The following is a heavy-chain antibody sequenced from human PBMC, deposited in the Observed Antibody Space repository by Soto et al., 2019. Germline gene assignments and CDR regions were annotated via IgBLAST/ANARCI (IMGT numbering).Heavy chain of an antibody. V-gene: IGHV1-69*01. Sequence: QVQLVQSGAEVKKPGSSVKVSCKASGGTFTSYAISWVRQAPGQGLEWMGGIIPIFGTANYAQKFQVRVKIAADQSNSPADTELSSVKYEDTAVYCCASQDGYTLWGVGYWGQGTLVTVSS. CDR3: ASQDGYTLWGVGY. CDR2: IIPIFGTA. CDR1: GGTFTSYA. D-gene: IGHD5-12*01. J-gene: IGHJ4*02.